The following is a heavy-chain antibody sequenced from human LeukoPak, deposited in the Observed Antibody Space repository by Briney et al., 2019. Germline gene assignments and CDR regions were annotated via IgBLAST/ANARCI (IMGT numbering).Heavy chain of an antibody. D-gene: IGHD5-18*01. CDR1: GGSMTTHH. V-gene: IGHV4-59*11. CDR3: TTIKRGNIFGYFDF. J-gene: IGHJ4*02. CDR2: MFDSGRT. Sequence: SETLSLTCTVSGGSMTTHHWNWIRQTPGKGLEWIGYMFDSGRTKENPSLKSQVTLSADTSKNQFSLRLSSVTAADTAVYYCTTIKRGNIFGYFDFWGQGILVTVSS.